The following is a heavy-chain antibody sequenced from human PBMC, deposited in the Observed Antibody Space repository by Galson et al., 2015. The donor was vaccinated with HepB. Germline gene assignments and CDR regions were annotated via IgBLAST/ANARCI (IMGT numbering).Heavy chain of an antibody. CDR1: GYTFTSYD. Sequence: SVKVSCKASGYTFTSYDINWVRQATGQGLEWMGWMNPNSGNTGYAQKFQGRVTMTRNTSISTAYMELSSLRSEDTAVYYCARGRGYDILTGYPHWGQGTLVTVSS. D-gene: IGHD3-9*01. J-gene: IGHJ4*02. CDR2: MNPNSGNT. CDR3: ARGRGYDILTGYPH. V-gene: IGHV1-8*01.